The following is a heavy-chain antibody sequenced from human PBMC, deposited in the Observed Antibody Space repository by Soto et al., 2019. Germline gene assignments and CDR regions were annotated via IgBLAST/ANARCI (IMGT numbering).Heavy chain of an antibody. CDR3: ARDLRSGYDTYFDY. D-gene: IGHD5-12*01. Sequence: ASVKVSCKASGYTFTSYGINWVRQAPGQGLEWMGWINPNTGVTNYAQKFQGRVTMTRDTSISTAYMELSRLRSDDTAMYYCARDLRSGYDTYFDYWGQGTLVTVSS. J-gene: IGHJ4*02. CDR2: INPNTGVT. V-gene: IGHV1-2*02. CDR1: GYTFTSYG.